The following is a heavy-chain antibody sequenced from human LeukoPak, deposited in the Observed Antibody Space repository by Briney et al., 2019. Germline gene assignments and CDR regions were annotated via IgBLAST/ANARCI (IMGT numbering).Heavy chain of an antibody. Sequence: GGSLRLSCAASGFTFSSYGMHWVRQAPGKGLAWVAVISYDGSNKYYADSVKGRFTISRDNSKNTLYLQMNSLRAEDTAVYYCAKRSGSAGDSTDAFDIWGQGTMVTVSS. CDR3: AKRSGSAGDSTDAFDI. V-gene: IGHV3-30*18. J-gene: IGHJ3*02. D-gene: IGHD7-27*01. CDR2: ISYDGSNK. CDR1: GFTFSSYG.